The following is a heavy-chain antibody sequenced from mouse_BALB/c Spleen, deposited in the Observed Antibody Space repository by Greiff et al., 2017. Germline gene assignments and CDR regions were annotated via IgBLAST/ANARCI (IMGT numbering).Heavy chain of an antibody. V-gene: IGHV5-6-4*01. CDR2: ISSGGSYT. CDR1: GFTFSSYT. D-gene: IGHD1-1*01. Sequence: EVKLVESGGGLVKPGGSLKLSCAASGFTFSSYTMSWVRQTPEKRLEWVATISSGGSYTYYPDSVKGRFTISRDNAKNTLYLQMSSLKSEDTAMYYCTRGRDGSSYFDYWGQGTTLTVSS. J-gene: IGHJ2*01. CDR3: TRGRDGSSYFDY.